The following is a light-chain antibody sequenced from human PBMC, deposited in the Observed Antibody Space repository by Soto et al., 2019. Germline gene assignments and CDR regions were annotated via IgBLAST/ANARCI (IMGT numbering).Light chain of an antibody. Sequence: VLTQSPATVSLSPGERVTLSCRASASVTNFLAWYQQKHGQAPRLLSYGAFNRATGIPARFSGSGSGTDFSLIISSLEPEDSAVYYCQQRNVWPPVTCGQGTRLDIK. V-gene: IGKV3-11*01. CDR3: QQRNVWPPVT. J-gene: IGKJ5*01. CDR2: GAF. CDR1: ASVTNF.